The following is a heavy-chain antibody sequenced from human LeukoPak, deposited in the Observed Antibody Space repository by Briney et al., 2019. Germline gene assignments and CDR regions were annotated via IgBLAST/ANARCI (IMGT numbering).Heavy chain of an antibody. CDR3: ANRPRLELRDGDYNYMDV. CDR2: XXXRGTRS. CDR1: GFTFRDYA. Sequence: GGSLRLSCAASGFTFRDYAMXXVRQAPGKGLXXXXXXXXRGTRSYYADSAKGRXXXXXDNSKNTLHLQMNGLRAEDTAVYYCANRPRLELRDGDYNYMDVWGKGTTVIVSS. V-gene: IGHV3-23*05. D-gene: IGHD1-7*01. J-gene: IGHJ6*03.